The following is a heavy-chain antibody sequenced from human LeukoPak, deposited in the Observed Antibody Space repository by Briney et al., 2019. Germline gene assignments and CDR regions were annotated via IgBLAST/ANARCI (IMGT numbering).Heavy chain of an antibody. CDR1: GGTFSSYA. J-gene: IGHJ4*02. CDR3: AREGAAAAFDY. CDR2: IIPIFGTA. V-gene: IGHV1-69*05. D-gene: IGHD6-13*01. Sequence: ASVKVSCKASGGTFSSYAISWVRQAPGQGLEWMGGIIPIFGTANYAQKFQGRVTITTDESTSTAYMELGSLRSEDTAVYYCAREGAAAAFDYWGQGTLVTVSS.